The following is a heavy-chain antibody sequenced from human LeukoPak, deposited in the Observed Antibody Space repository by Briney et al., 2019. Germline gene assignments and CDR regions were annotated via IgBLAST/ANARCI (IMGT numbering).Heavy chain of an antibody. J-gene: IGHJ4*02. V-gene: IGHV3-7*01. D-gene: IGHD5-24*01. Sequence: PGGSLRLSCAASGFTFSSYWMSWVRRAPGKGLEWVANIKQDESEKYYVDSLKGRFTISRDNAKNSLYLQMNSLRAEDTAVYYCARDKIDGPTKLDYWGQGILVTVSS. CDR1: GFTFSSYW. CDR2: IKQDESEK. CDR3: ARDKIDGPTKLDY.